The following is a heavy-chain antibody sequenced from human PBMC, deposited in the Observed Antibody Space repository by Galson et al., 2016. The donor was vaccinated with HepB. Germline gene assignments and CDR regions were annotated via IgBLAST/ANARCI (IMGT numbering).Heavy chain of an antibody. CDR3: AKDKYTTGFYLFDS. CDR2: MSNDGSNA. CDR1: GFTLSSFG. J-gene: IGHJ4*02. Sequence: SLRLSCAASGFTLSSFGMHWVRQAPGKGLEWVAVMSNDGSNAYYADSVKGRFTISRDSSETTVFLQMNRLRSEDSGVYYCAKDKYTTGFYLFDSWGLGTLVTVSS. V-gene: IGHV3-30*18. D-gene: IGHD2/OR15-2a*01.